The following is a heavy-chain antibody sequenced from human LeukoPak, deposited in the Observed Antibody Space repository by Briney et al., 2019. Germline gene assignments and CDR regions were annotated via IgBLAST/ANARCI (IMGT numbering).Heavy chain of an antibody. V-gene: IGHV1-69*01. D-gene: IGHD3-22*01. CDR1: GGTFSSYA. Sequence: ASVKVSCKASGGTFSSYAISWVRQAPGQGLEWMGGLIPIFGTANYAQKFQGRVTITADESTSTAYMELSSLRSEDTAVYYCAAWTYYYDSSGYGAFDYWGQGTLVTVSS. CDR2: LIPIFGTA. J-gene: IGHJ4*02. CDR3: AAWTYYYDSSGYGAFDY.